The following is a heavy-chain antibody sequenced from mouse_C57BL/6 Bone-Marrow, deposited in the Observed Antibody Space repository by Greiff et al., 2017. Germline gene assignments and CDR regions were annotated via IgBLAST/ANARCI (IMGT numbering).Heavy chain of an antibody. Sequence: EVHLVESEGGLVQPGSSMKLSCTASGFTFSDYYMAWVRQVPEKGLEWVANINYDGSSTYYLDSLKSRFIISKVNAKNLLYLQMSRLKSEDTATYYCARDRPYDGYRYAMDYWGQGTSVTVSS. CDR1: GFTFSDYY. D-gene: IGHD2-3*01. V-gene: IGHV5-16*01. CDR3: ARDRPYDGYRYAMDY. CDR2: INYDGSST. J-gene: IGHJ4*01.